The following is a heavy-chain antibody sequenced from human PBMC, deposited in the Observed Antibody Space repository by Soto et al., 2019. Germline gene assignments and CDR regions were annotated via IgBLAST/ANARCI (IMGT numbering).Heavy chain of an antibody. J-gene: IGHJ5*02. CDR3: AVGAYDFWSGYFFDP. Sequence: ASVKVSCKASGYTFTSYAMHWVRQAPGQRLEWMGWINAGNGNTEYSQKFQGRVTITRDTSASTAYMELSSLRSEDTAVYYCAVGAYDFWSGYFFDPWGQGTLVTVSS. CDR2: INAGNGNT. V-gene: IGHV1-3*01. CDR1: GYTFTSYA. D-gene: IGHD3-3*01.